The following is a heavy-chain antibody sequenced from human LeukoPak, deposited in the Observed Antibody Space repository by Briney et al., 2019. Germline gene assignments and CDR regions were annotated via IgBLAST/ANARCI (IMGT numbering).Heavy chain of an antibody. V-gene: IGHV4-34*01. J-gene: IGHJ4*02. CDR3: ARGWGGYCSGGSCYRTHTFDY. D-gene: IGHD2-15*01. CDR2: INHSGST. Sequence: PSETLSLTCAVYGGSFSGYYWSWIRQPPGKGLEWIGEINHSGSTNYNPSLKSRVTISVDTSKNQFSRKLSSVTAADTAVYYCARGWGGYCSGGSCYRTHTFDYWGQGTLVTVSS. CDR1: GGSFSGYY.